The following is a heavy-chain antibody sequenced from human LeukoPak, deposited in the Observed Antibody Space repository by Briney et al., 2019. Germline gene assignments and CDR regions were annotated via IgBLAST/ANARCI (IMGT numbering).Heavy chain of an antibody. J-gene: IGHJ3*02. V-gene: IGHV6-1*01. CDR3: ARGAVGQHRSKCDGFDI. Sequence: SQTLSLTCAICGGCVSRRCVVWYWLRQPPSGGLEWRGRTSYRSQWYDDNAVTLYSRITINPDTSKNNFSLHLNSVTLEATAVSYCARGAVGQHRSKCDGFDIWGQGTMVTVSS. CDR1: GGCVSRRCVV. D-gene: IGHD1-1*01. CDR2: TSYRSQWYD.